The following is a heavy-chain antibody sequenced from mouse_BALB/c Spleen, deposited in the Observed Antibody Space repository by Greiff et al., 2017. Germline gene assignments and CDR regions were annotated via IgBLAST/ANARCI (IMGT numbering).Heavy chain of an antibody. CDR3: ARHDDYDDYAMDY. J-gene: IGHJ4*01. CDR1: GFTFSSYT. Sequence: DVKLVESGGGLVQPGGSLKLSCAASGFTFSSYTMSWVRQTPEKRLEWVAYISNGGGSTYYPDTVKGRFTISRDNAKNTLYLQMISLKSEDTAMYYCARHDDYDDYAMDYWGQGTSVTVSS. CDR2: ISNGGGST. V-gene: IGHV5-12-2*01. D-gene: IGHD2-4*01.